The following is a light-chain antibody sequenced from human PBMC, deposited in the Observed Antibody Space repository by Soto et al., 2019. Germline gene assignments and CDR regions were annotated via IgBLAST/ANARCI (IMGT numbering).Light chain of an antibody. V-gene: IGKV3-20*01. CDR2: GAS. CDR1: HSVSSSY. J-gene: IGKJ1*01. Sequence: EIVLTRSPGTLSLSPGERATLSCRASHSVSSSYLAWYQQKPGQAPRLLIYGASSRATGIPDRFSGSGSGTDFTLTISRLEPEDFAVYYCQQYGSSPPWTFGQGTKVEIK. CDR3: QQYGSSPPWT.